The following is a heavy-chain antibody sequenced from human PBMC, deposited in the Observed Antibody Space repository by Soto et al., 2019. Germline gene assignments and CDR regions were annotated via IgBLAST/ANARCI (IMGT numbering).Heavy chain of an antibody. J-gene: IGHJ4*02. CDR1: GFTFSSYA. CDR2: ISGSGGST. CDR3: AKGTTLWFGELLYDY. Sequence: EVQLLESGGGLVQPGGSLRLSCAASGFTFSSYAMSWVRQAPGKGLEWVSAISGSGGSTYYADSVKGRFTISRDNSKNTLYLQMNSLRAEDTTVYYCAKGTTLWFGELLYDYWGQGTLVTVSS. D-gene: IGHD3-10*01. V-gene: IGHV3-23*01.